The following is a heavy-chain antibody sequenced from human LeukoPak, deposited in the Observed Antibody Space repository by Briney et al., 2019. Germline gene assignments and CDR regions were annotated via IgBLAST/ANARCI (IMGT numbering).Heavy chain of an antibody. CDR1: GYTLTELS. CDR3: PLLGGGHIGMGLPGSFGY. J-gene: IGHJ4*02. CDR2: FYPEDGET. D-gene: IGHD2/OR15-2a*01. Sequence: ASVKVSCKVSGYTLTELSMHWVRQAPGKGLEWMGGFYPEDGETIYAQKFQDRVTMTEDTSSDTDDIDLANLRSKDTAVYFFPLLGGGHIGMGLPGSFGYWGQGTLVTVS. V-gene: IGHV1-24*01.